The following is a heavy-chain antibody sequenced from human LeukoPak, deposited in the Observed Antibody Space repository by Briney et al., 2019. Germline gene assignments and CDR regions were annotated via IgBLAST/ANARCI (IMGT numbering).Heavy chain of an antibody. V-gene: IGHV5-51*01. CDR1: GYSFTSYW. Sequence: GESLKISCKGSGYSFTSYWIGWVRQVPGKGLEWMGIIYPGDSDTRYSPSFQGQVTISADKSISTAYLQWSSLKASDTAMYYCARHRKYYYDSSGYYYEAPTPFDYWGQGTLVTVSS. CDR2: IYPGDSDT. D-gene: IGHD3-22*01. J-gene: IGHJ4*02. CDR3: ARHRKYYYDSSGYYYEAPTPFDY.